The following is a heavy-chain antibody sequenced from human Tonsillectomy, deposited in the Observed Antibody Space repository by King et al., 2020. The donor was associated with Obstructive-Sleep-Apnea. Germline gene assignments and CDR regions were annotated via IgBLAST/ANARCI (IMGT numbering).Heavy chain of an antibody. J-gene: IGHJ3*02. CDR2: ISWNSGSI. CDR3: AKDVVVAAIYAFDI. V-gene: IGHV3-9*01. D-gene: IGHD2-15*01. Sequence: VQLVESGGGLVQPGRSLRLSCAASGFTFDDYAMHWVRQAPGKGLEWVSGISWNSGSIGYADSVKGRFTISRDNAKNSLYLQMNSLRAEDTALYYCAKDVVVAAIYAFDIWGQGTMVTVSS. CDR1: GFTFDDYA.